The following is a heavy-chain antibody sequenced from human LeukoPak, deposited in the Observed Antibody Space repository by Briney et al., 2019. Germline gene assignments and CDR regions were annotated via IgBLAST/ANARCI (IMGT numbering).Heavy chain of an antibody. CDR3: SRGSGYTYSFTGRERTKSRLDY. CDR1: GFTFSNYG. CDR2: ISYDGANK. V-gene: IGHV3-30*03. J-gene: IGHJ4*02. D-gene: IGHD5-18*01. Sequence: GGSLRLSCAPSGFTFSNYGMHWVRQAPGKGLEWVAVISYDGANKYYADSVKGRFTISRDNSKNTLYLQMNSLRAEDTALYYCSRGSGYTYSFTGRERTKSRLDYWGQGTLVTVSS.